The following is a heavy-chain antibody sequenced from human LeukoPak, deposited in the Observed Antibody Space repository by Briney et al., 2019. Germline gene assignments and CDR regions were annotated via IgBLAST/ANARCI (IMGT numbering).Heavy chain of an antibody. CDR1: GYAFTICG. V-gene: IGHV1-18*01. CDR3: ARAPVLLWFGETHDGILDLDY. Sequence: GASVTVSFTGSGYAFTICGISWGWQAPGPGLEWMGWSSAYNGNTNYAQQLQGRVTITTDTSTNTDYMVLRSLRSDDTDVYYCARAPVLLWFGETHDGILDLDYWGQGTLVTVSS. J-gene: IGHJ4*02. D-gene: IGHD3-10*01. CDR2: SSAYNGNT.